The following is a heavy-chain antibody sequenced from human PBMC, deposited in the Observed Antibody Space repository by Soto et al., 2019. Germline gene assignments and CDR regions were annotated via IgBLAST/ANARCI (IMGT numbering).Heavy chain of an antibody. CDR1: GDSVSSNSVA. D-gene: IGHD1-26*01. CDR2: TFYRSKWSN. CDR3: ARAPPSGYCFDY. V-gene: IGHV6-1*01. J-gene: IGHJ4*02. Sequence: SQTLSLTCAISGDSVSSNSVAWNWIRQSPSRGLEWLGRTFYRSKWSNDYAVSVRGRMTINSDTSKNQFSLHLNSVTPEDTAVYYCARAPPSGYCFDYWGQGIPVKVS.